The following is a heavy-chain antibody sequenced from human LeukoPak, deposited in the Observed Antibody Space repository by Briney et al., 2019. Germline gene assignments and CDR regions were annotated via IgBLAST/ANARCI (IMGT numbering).Heavy chain of an antibody. CDR2: MNHSGSA. J-gene: IGHJ6*03. V-gene: IGHV4-34*01. Sequence: SETLSLTCAVYGGSFSGYYWTWIRQPPGKGLEWIGEMNHSGSANYNPSLKSRVTISVDTSKNQFSLKLSSVTAADTAVYYCARLTVYYYYMDVWGKGTTVTISS. D-gene: IGHD4-17*01. CDR1: GGSFSGYY. CDR3: ARLTVYYYYMDV.